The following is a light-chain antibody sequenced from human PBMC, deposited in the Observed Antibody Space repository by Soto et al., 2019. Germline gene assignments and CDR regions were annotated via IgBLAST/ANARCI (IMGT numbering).Light chain of an antibody. V-gene: IGKV1-5*01. CDR1: QSISTW. CDR3: QHYNSYHCT. CDR2: EAS. J-gene: IGKJ1*01. Sequence: DVSMTQSHSTLSASVGARVTIPCRASQSISTWLAWYQQKPGKAPKVLIYEASKWESGVPSRFSGSGSGTEFTLTISTLQPDDVAPYYCQHYNSYHCTFGQGTKVDI.